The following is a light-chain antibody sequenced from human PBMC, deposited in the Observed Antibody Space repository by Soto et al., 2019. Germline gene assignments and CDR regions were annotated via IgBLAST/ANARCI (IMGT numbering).Light chain of an antibody. CDR1: QTVTSSF. J-gene: IGKJ1*01. V-gene: IGKV3-20*01. CDR2: AAS. CDR3: QQYSSSPWT. Sequence: EIVLTQSPGTLSLSPGDRAILSCRASQTVTSSFLAWYQQKHGQAPRLLIYAASYRGTGIPDRFSGSGSATDFTLTISRLEPEDFAVYFCQQYSSSPWTFGQGTKVEIK.